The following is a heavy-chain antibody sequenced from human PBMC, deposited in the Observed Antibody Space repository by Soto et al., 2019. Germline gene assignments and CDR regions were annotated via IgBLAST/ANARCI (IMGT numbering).Heavy chain of an antibody. Sequence: HPGGSLRLSCAASGFTFSSYGMHWVRQAPGKGLEWVAVIWYDGSNKYYADSVKGRFTISRDNSKNTLYLQMNSLRAEDTAVYYCARGSFWSGKENWFDPWGQGTLVTVSS. J-gene: IGHJ5*02. CDR2: IWYDGSNK. CDR3: ARGSFWSGKENWFDP. V-gene: IGHV3-33*01. D-gene: IGHD3-3*01. CDR1: GFTFSSYG.